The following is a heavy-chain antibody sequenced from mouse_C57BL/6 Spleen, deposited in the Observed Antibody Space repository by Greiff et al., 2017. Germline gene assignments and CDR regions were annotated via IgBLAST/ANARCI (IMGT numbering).Heavy chain of an antibody. V-gene: IGHV2-2*01. CDR2: LWSGGST. D-gene: IGHD2-13*01. Sequence: QVQLQQSGPGLVQPSQRLSITCTVSGFSLTSYGVHWFRQSPGKGLEWLGVLWSGGSTDYNAAFISRLSSRKDNAKSQVFFKMNSLQADDTAIDYCGRDYWFAYWGQGTLVTVSA. CDR3: GRDYWFAY. J-gene: IGHJ3*01. CDR1: GFSLTSYG.